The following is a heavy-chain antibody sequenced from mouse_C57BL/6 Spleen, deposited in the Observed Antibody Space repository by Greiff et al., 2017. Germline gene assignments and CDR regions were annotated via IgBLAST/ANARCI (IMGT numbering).Heavy chain of an antibody. D-gene: IGHD2-1*01. CDR1: GYTFTSYW. CDR2: IDPSDSET. CDR3: ARYGNRGYYAMDY. J-gene: IGHJ4*01. V-gene: IGHV1-52*01. Sequence: QVQLQQSGAELVRPGSSVKLSCKASGYTFTSYWMHWVKQRPIQGLEWIGNIDPSDSETHYNQKFKDKATLTVDKSSSTAYMQLSSLTSEDSAVYYCARYGNRGYYAMDYWGQGTSVTVSS.